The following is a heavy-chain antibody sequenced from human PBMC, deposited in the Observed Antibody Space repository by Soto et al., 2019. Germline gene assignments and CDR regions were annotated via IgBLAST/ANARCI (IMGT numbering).Heavy chain of an antibody. J-gene: IGHJ4*02. CDR2: IIPIFGTA. D-gene: IGHD6-13*01. CDR1: GGTFSSYA. V-gene: IGHV1-69*13. CDR3: ARAGIAAAGPNDY. Sequence: SVKVSCKASGGTFSSYAISWVRQAPGQGLEWMGGIIPIFGTANYAQKFQGRVTITADESTGTAYMELSSLRSEDTAVYYCARAGIAAAGPNDYWGQGTLVTVSS.